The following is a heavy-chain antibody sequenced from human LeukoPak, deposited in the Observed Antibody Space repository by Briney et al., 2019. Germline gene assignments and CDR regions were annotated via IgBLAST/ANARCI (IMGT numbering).Heavy chain of an antibody. J-gene: IGHJ4*02. V-gene: IGHV4-59*01. CDR1: GGSISSYY. CDR2: MYYSGST. Sequence: PSETLSLTCTVSGGSISSYYWSWIRRPPGKGLEWIGYMYYSGSTNYNPSLKSRVTISVDTSKNQFSLKLSSVTAADTAVYYCARDSGYYDSSGYYDYWGQGTLVTVSS. D-gene: IGHD3-22*01. CDR3: ARDSGYYDSSGYYDY.